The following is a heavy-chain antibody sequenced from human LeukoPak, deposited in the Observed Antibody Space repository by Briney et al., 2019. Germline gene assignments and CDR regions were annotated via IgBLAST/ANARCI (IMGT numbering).Heavy chain of an antibody. J-gene: IGHJ4*02. D-gene: IGHD4-17*01. Sequence: SETLSLTCTVSGGSISSSSYYWGWIRQPPGKGLEWIGSIYYSGSTYYNPSLKSRVTISVDTSKNQFSLKLSSVTAADTAVHYCARDHYGDMNPPFDYWGQGTLVTVSS. CDR2: IYYSGST. V-gene: IGHV4-39*07. CDR1: GGSISSSSYY. CDR3: ARDHYGDMNPPFDY.